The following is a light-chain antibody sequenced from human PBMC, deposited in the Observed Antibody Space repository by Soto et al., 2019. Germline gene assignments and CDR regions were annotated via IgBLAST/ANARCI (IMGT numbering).Light chain of an antibody. CDR1: QSISSY. V-gene: IGKV1-39*01. CDR3: QQSYSTPLT. CDR2: AAS. Sequence: DLQMTKSPSSLSASVGDRVTITCRASQSISSYLNWYQQKPGKAPKLLIYAASSLQSGVPSRFSVSGSGTYFTLTISSLQPEDFATYYCQQSYSTPLTFGGGTKVEIK. J-gene: IGKJ4*01.